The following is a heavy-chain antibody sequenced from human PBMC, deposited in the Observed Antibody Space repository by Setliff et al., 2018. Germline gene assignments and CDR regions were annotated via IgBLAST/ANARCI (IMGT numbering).Heavy chain of an antibody. CDR2: ISAYNGRT. V-gene: IGHV1-18*01. Sequence: GASVKVSCKASDYTFTDYGIYWVRQAPGQGLEWMGWISAYNGRTNYAEKFHARVTMTTDTATSTAYMELRSLKPDDTAVYYCARASGGNSVEDGFDIWGQGTMVTVSS. CDR1: DYTFTDYG. J-gene: IGHJ3*02. CDR3: ARASGGNSVEDGFDI. D-gene: IGHD1-26*01.